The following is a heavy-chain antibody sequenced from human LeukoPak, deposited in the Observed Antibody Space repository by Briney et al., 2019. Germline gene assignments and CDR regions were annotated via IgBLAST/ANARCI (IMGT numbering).Heavy chain of an antibody. V-gene: IGHV4-34*01. CDR3: ARGFGYGGNFLVY. CDR2: INHSGST. CDR1: GGSFSGYY. D-gene: IGHD4-23*01. J-gene: IGHJ4*02. Sequence: SETLSLTCAVYGGSFSGYYWSWIRQPPGKGLEWIGEINHSGSTNYNPSLKSRVTISVDTSKNQFSLKLSSVTASDTAVYYCARGFGYGGNFLVYWGQGTLVTVSS.